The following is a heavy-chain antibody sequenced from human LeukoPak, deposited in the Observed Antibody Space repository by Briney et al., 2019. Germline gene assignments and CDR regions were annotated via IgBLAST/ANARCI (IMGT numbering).Heavy chain of an antibody. J-gene: IGHJ4*02. CDR3: ARLDISTTWYAFDY. V-gene: IGHV4-38-2*02. CDR2: IYYSGST. Sequence: SETLSLTCTVSGYSISSGYYWGWIRQPPGKGLEWIGSIYYSGSTNYNPSLKSRVTISVDTSNNHFSLKLSSVTAADTAVCYCARLDISTTWYAFDYWGQGTLVTVSS. D-gene: IGHD5-12*01. CDR1: GYSISSGYY.